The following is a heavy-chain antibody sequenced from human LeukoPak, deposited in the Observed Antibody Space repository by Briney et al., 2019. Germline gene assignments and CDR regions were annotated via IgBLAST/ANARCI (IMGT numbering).Heavy chain of an antibody. D-gene: IGHD6-13*01. CDR1: GLTFSTHA. Sequence: AGGSLRLSCAASGLTFSTHAMIWVWVRQAPGKGLEWVSALNGATGVTYYADSVKGRFALSRDSSDSTLYLQMNSLRAEDTAVYYCAREISSWYRTEGRFDPWGQGTLVSVSS. J-gene: IGHJ5*02. V-gene: IGHV3-23*01. CDR2: LNGATGVT. CDR3: AREISSWYRTEGRFDP.